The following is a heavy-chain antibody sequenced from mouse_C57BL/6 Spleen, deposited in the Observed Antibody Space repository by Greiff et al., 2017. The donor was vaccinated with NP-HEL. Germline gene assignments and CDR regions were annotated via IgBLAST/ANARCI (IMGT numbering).Heavy chain of an antibody. CDR1: GYTFTDYY. Sequence: VQLQQSGAELVRPGASVKLSCKASGYTFTDYYINWVKQRPGQGLEWIARIYPGSGNTYYNEKFKGKATLTAEKSSSTAYMQLSSLSSEDSAVYFCARGVYYDLRGCAYWGQGTLVTVSA. CDR2: IYPGSGNT. V-gene: IGHV1-76*01. CDR3: ARGVYYDLRGCAY. D-gene: IGHD2-4*01. J-gene: IGHJ3*01.